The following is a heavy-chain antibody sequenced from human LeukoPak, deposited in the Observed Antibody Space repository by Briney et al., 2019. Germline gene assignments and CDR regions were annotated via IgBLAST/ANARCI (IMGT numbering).Heavy chain of an antibody. CDR3: TRGGVYAPDGSGYHRDAFDI. J-gene: IGHJ3*02. Sequence: GASMKVSCKASGGSFSNYVITWVRQAPGQGLEWMGRIIPLLGVSNFAQKFQGRVTITADKSTNTAHMELSRLESGDTAVYYCTRGGVYAPDGSGYHRDAFDIWGQGTVVIVSS. CDR1: GGSFSNYV. V-gene: IGHV1-69*04. CDR2: IIPLLGVS. D-gene: IGHD3-22*01.